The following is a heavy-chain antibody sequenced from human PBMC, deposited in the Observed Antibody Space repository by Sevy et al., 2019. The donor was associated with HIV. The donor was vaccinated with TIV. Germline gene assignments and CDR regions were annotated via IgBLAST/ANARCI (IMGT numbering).Heavy chain of an antibody. CDR2: ISGSGGST. D-gene: IGHD4-17*01. CDR1: GFTFSSYA. V-gene: IGHV3-23*01. Sequence: GGPLRLSCAASGFTFSSYAMSWVRQAPGKGLEWVSAISGSGGSTYYADSVKGRFTISRDNSKNTLYLQMNSLRAEDTAVYYCATHMTTVTTREYNYWGQGTLVTVSS. CDR3: ATHMTTVTTREYNY. J-gene: IGHJ4*02.